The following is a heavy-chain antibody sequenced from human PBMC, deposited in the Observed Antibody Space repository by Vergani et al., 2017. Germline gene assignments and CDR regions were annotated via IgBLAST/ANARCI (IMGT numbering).Heavy chain of an antibody. CDR1: GFTFDDYA. J-gene: IGHJ5*02. CDR2: ISWNSGSI. Sequence: EVQLVESGGVVVQPGGSLRLSCAASGFTFDDYAMHWVRQAPGKGLEWVSGISWNSGSIGYADSVKGRFTISRDNAKNSLYLQMNSLRAEDTALYYCAKGAVITGTLFPNWFDPWGQGTLVTVSS. CDR3: AKGAVITGTLFPNWFDP. V-gene: IGHV3-9*01. D-gene: IGHD1-7*01.